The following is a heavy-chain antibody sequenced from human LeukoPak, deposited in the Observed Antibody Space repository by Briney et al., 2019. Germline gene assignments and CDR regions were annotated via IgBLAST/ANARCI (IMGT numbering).Heavy chain of an antibody. V-gene: IGHV4-59*01. CDR3: GRGYSSSWFYLDY. CDR2: IYYSGST. CDR1: GGSISTYY. J-gene: IGHJ4*02. D-gene: IGHD6-13*01. Sequence: SETLSLTCTVSGGSISTYYWSWIRQPPGKGLEWIGYIYYSGSTNYNPSLKRRVNISVDKSKNKFSLKQRSLDTADTAVYYCGRGYSSSWFYLDYWGQGTLVTVSS.